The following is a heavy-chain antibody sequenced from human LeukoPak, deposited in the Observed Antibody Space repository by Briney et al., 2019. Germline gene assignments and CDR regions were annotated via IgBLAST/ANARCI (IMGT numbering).Heavy chain of an antibody. V-gene: IGHV4-59*08. D-gene: IGHD3-10*01. CDR3: ARRSLPAGAGGFDY. CDR2: IYYSGST. Sequence: SETLSLTCSVSGGSISSYYWSWIRQLPGKGLEWIGYIYYSGSTNYNPSLKSRVTISVDTSKNQFSLKLSSVTAADTAVYYCARRSLPAGAGGFDYWGQGTLVTVSS. J-gene: IGHJ4*02. CDR1: GGSISSYY.